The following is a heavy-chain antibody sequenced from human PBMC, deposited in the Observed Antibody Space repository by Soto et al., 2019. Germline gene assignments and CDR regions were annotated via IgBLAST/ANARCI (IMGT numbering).Heavy chain of an antibody. Sequence: GGSLRLSCAASGFIFSQYSMNWVRQAPGKGLEWVSSISSTGALMYYADSVKGRFTISRDDADNSLYLQMNSLRVEDTAVYYCARDRLARGIPVAGRIDYWGQGALVPVS. D-gene: IGHD6-19*01. CDR2: ISSTGALM. V-gene: IGHV3-21*01. CDR3: ARDRLARGIPVAGRIDY. J-gene: IGHJ4*02. CDR1: GFIFSQYS.